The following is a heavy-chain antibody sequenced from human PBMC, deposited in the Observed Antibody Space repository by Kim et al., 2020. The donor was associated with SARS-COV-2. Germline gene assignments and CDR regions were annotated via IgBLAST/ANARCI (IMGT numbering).Heavy chain of an antibody. CDR1: GFTFSSYA. CDR3: AKVRARLLGYYYYGMDV. D-gene: IGHD2-8*02. V-gene: IGHV3-23*01. CDR2: ISGSGGST. Sequence: GGSLRLSCAASGFTFSSYAMSWVRQAPGKGLEWVSAISGSGGSTYYADSVKGRFNISRDNSKNTLYLQMNSLRAEDTAVYYCAKVRARLLGYYYYGMDVWGQGTTVTVSS. J-gene: IGHJ6*02.